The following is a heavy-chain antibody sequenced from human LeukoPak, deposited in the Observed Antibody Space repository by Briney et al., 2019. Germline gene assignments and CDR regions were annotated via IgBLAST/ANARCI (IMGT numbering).Heavy chain of an antibody. CDR3: ARESPGYSSGWYSTWGYYFDY. Sequence: GGSLRLSCAASGFTVSSNYRSWVRQAPGKGLEWVSVIYSGGSTYYADSVKGRFTISRDNSKNTLYLQMNSLRAEDTAVYYCARESPGYSSGWYSTWGYYFDYWGQGTLVTVSS. CDR1: GFTVSSNY. J-gene: IGHJ4*02. V-gene: IGHV3-53*01. CDR2: IYSGGST. D-gene: IGHD6-19*01.